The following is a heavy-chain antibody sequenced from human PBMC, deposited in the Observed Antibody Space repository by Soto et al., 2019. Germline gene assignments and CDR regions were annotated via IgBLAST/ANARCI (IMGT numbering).Heavy chain of an antibody. V-gene: IGHV4-59*01. CDR1: GGSISGYY. CDR2: IYYSGST. CDR3: AKVRDDHSYFFDY. Sequence: SETLSLTCTVSGGSISGYYWSWIRQPPGKGLEWIGYIYYSGSTTYNPSLKSPVTISVDTSRNQFSLKLSSVTAEDTAVYYCAKVRDDHSYFFDYWGQGTLVTVSS. D-gene: IGHD6-6*01. J-gene: IGHJ4*02.